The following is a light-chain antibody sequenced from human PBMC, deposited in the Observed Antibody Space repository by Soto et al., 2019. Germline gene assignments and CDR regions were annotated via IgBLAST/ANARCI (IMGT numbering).Light chain of an antibody. V-gene: IGKV3-15*01. J-gene: IGKJ4*01. Sequence: EIVMTQSPATLSVSPGEGATLSCRASQGIGSTLAWYQQKPGQTPRLLIYGASTRATGVPARFSGSGSGTDFTLTINSLQPEDFATYYCQHLNNYPLSFGGGTKVEIK. CDR2: GAS. CDR1: QGIGST. CDR3: QHLNNYPLS.